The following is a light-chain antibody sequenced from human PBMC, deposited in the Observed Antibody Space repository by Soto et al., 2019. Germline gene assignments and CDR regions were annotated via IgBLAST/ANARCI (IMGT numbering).Light chain of an antibody. CDR1: QSISSW. CDR3: QQYNSYWT. V-gene: IGKV1-5*01. J-gene: IGKJ1*01. CDR2: DAS. Sequence: DIQMTQSPSTLSASVGDRVTITCRASQSISSWLAWYQQKPGKAPKLLIYDASSLESGVPSRFSGSGSETEVTRTISSLQPDDFATYYCQQYNSYWTFGQGTKVEIK.